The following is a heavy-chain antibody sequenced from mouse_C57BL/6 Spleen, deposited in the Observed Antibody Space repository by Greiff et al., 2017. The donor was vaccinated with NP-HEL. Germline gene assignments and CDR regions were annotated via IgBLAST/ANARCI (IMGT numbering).Heavy chain of an antibody. CDR1: GYTFTSYW. CDR2: IDPSDSYT. Sequence: QVHVKQPGAELVKPGASVKLSCKASGYTFTSYWMQWVKQRPGQGLEWIGEIDPSDSYTNYNQKFKGKATLTVDTSSSTAYMQLSSLTSEDSAVYYCARGYYGVYAMDYWGQGTSVTVSS. V-gene: IGHV1-50*01. J-gene: IGHJ4*01. CDR3: ARGYYGVYAMDY. D-gene: IGHD1-1*01.